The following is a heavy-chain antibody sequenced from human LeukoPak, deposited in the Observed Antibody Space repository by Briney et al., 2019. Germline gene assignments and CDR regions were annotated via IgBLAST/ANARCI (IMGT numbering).Heavy chain of an antibody. CDR3: AKVGLYSSSWYFDY. J-gene: IGHJ4*02. V-gene: IGHV3-23*01. Sequence: GGSLRLSCAASGFTFSSYAMSWVRQAPGKGLEWVSAISGSGGSTYYADSVKGRSTISRDNSKNTLYLQMNSLRAEDTAVYYCAKVGLYSSSWYFDYWGQGTLVTVSS. D-gene: IGHD6-13*01. CDR1: GFTFSSYA. CDR2: ISGSGGST.